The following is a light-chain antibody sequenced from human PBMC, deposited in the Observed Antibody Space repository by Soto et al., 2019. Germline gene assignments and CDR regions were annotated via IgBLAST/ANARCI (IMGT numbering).Light chain of an antibody. CDR1: QSVSSN. CDR3: QQYGSSPWT. J-gene: IGKJ1*01. Sequence: EIVLTQSPATLSLSQVEIATLSCRASQSVSSNLAWYQQKPGQAPRLLIYGASTRATGIPARFSGSGSGTEFTLTISRPEPEDFAVYYCQQYGSSPWTFGQGTTGDIK. CDR2: GAS. V-gene: IGKV3-20*01.